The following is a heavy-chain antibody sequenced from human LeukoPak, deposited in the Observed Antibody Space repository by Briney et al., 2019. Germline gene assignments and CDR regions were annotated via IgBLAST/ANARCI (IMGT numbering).Heavy chain of an antibody. CDR2: IYYSGST. Sequence: TPSETLSLTCTVSGGSISSSSYYWGWIRQPPGKGLEWIGGIYYSGSTYYNPSLKSRVTISVDTSKNQFSLKLSSVTAADTAVYYCAGSSSWYMFFDYWGQGTLVTVSS. CDR1: GGSISSSSYY. V-gene: IGHV4-39*07. CDR3: AGSSSWYMFFDY. J-gene: IGHJ4*02. D-gene: IGHD6-13*01.